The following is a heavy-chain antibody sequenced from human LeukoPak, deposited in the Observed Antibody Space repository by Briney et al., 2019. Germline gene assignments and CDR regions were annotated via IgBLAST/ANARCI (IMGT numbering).Heavy chain of an antibody. CDR1: GGSISSYH. CDR3: AREGVWGSYRY. CDR2: IYTSGNT. D-gene: IGHD3-16*02. V-gene: IGHV4-4*07. J-gene: IGHJ4*02. Sequence: SETLSLTCTVSGGSISSYHWSWIRQPAGKGLEWIGRIYTSGNTNHNPSLKSRVAMSVDTSKNQFSLKLSSVTAADTAVYYCAREGVWGSYRYWGQGTLVTVSS.